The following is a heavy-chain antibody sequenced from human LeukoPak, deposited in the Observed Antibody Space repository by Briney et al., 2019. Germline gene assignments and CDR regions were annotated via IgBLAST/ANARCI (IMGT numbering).Heavy chain of an antibody. Sequence: GGSLRLSCTASGFAVSIYEMDWVRPAPGKGLEWVSYISSSGNYIQYAESVKGRFSISRANAEKSLFLQMISLRGDGTAVYYWARDPGDISAGVDAFDIWGRGTMVTVSS. CDR2: ISSSGNYI. J-gene: IGHJ3*02. D-gene: IGHD3-16*01. V-gene: IGHV3-48*03. CDR1: GFAVSIYE. CDR3: ARDPGDISAGVDAFDI.